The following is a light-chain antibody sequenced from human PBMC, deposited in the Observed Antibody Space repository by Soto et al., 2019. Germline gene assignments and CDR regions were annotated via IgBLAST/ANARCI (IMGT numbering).Light chain of an antibody. Sequence: QSALTQPASVSGSPGQSITISCTGTSSDVGGYNYVSWHQQHPGKAPKLMIFEVSYRPSGVSDRFSGSKSGNTASLTISGLQADDEADYYCSSNTRSSLYVFGTGTMLTVL. V-gene: IGLV2-14*01. CDR1: SSDVGGYNY. J-gene: IGLJ1*01. CDR3: SSNTRSSLYV. CDR2: EVS.